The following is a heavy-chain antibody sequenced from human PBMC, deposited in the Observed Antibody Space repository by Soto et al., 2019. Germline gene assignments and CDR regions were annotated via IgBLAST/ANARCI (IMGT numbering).Heavy chain of an antibody. CDR2: IWYDGSSK. D-gene: IGHD4-17*01. Sequence: GGSLRLSCAASGFTFSSYGMHWVRQAPGKGLEWVAVIWYDGSSKYYADSVKGRFTISRDNSKNTLYLQMNSMRAEDTAVYYCARDSQNYGDYYYYGMDVWGQGTPVTVSS. CDR3: ARDSQNYGDYYYYGMDV. V-gene: IGHV3-33*01. J-gene: IGHJ6*02. CDR1: GFTFSSYG.